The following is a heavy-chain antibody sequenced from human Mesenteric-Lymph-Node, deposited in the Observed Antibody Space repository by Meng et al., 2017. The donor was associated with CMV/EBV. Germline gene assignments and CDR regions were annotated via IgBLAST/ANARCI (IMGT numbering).Heavy chain of an antibody. V-gene: IGHV4-39*07. CDR1: GGSIISDSFY. CDR3: AQFAAGTMLDQ. CDR2: VHYSGTT. J-gene: IGHJ5*02. D-gene: IGHD3-3*01. Sequence: SETLSLTCTVSGGSIISDSFYWGWVRQSPGRGLEWIGSVHYSGTTYYNPALRGRVTMLVDTSKRQFSLNVISVTAADTAVYYCAQFAAGTMLDQWGQGTRVTVSS.